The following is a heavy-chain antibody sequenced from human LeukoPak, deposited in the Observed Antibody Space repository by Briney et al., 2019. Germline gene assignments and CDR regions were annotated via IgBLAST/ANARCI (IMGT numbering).Heavy chain of an antibody. J-gene: IGHJ5*02. CDR3: ARDHSHDFWSGYQFDP. CDR2: ISSSSSYI. V-gene: IGHV3-21*01. Sequence: GGSLILPCAASGFTFSSYSMNWVRQAPGKGLEWVSSISSSSSYIYYADSVKGRFTISRDNAKNSLYLQMNSLRAEDTAVYYCARDHSHDFWSGYQFDPWGQGALVTVSS. D-gene: IGHD3-3*01. CDR1: GFTFSSYS.